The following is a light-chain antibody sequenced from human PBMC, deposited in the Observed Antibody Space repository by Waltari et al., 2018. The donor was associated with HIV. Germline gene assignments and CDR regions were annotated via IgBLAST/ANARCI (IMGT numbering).Light chain of an antibody. V-gene: IGKV1-39*01. CDR3: QQSYYAPT. CDR2: SAT. J-gene: IGKJ3*01. CDR1: QNVKNY. Sequence: DIQMTQSPSSLSASIGDRVTITCRASQNVKNYLNWYQQKPGQAPKILIYSATTLNSGVPSRFSGSGSGTDFTLTITNLQPEDFAVYFGQQSYYAPTFGPGTTVDTK.